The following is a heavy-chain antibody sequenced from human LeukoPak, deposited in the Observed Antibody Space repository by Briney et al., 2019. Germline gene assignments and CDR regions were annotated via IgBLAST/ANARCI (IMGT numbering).Heavy chain of an antibody. D-gene: IGHD5-12*01. CDR1: GFTFSSYA. J-gene: IGHJ4*02. CDR3: AKDLLRATSAND. V-gene: IGHV3-23*01. Sequence: PGGSLRLSCAASGFTFSSYAMSWVRRAPGKGLEWVSAISGSGGSTYYADSVKGRFTISRDNSKNTLYLQMNSLRAEDTAVYYCAKDLLRATSANDWGQGTLVTVSS. CDR2: ISGSGGST.